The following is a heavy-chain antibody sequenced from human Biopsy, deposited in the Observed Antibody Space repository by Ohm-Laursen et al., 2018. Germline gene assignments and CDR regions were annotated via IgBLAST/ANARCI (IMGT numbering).Heavy chain of an antibody. CDR2: MIPSSGKT. CDR3: ARGRNPVWFGEDLDY. CDR1: GYSFSTYD. J-gene: IGHJ4*02. V-gene: IGHV1-8*01. D-gene: IGHD3-10*01. Sequence: SSVKVSCKASGYSFSTYDVNWVRQARGQGLEWMGWMIPSSGKTGYAQKFQGRVTMTRNTSISTAYMEVSSLRSEDTAVYYCARGRNPVWFGEDLDYWGQGTPVTVPS.